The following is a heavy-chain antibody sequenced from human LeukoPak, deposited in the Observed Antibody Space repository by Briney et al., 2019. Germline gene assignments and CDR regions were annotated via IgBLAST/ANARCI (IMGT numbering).Heavy chain of an antibody. Sequence: AGGSLRLSCAGSGFRFSGYAMSWVRQAPGKGLDWVSTISGSGDTTYYADSVKGRFAISRDNAKNTLDLQMNSLTAEGTAVYYCAKGSAYYDFYYMVVCGKGTTVTVSS. V-gene: IGHV3-23*01. J-gene: IGHJ6*03. CDR3: AKGSAYYDFYYMVV. CDR1: GFRFSGYA. CDR2: ISGSGDTT.